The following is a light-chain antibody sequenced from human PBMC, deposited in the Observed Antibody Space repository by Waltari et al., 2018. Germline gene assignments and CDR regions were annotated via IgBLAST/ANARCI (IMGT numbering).Light chain of an antibody. CDR2: WAS. J-gene: IGKJ1*01. Sequence: DVVMTQSPDSLAVSLGERATIKCRSSQTVLNTSNNKNYLAWYQQRAGQSPQMLIYWASTRESGVPDRFSCSVSGTDFTLSIDSLQAEDVAVYHCQQYYSVPPTFGQGTKVEIK. V-gene: IGKV4-1*01. CDR1: QTVLNTSNNKNY. CDR3: QQYYSVPPT.